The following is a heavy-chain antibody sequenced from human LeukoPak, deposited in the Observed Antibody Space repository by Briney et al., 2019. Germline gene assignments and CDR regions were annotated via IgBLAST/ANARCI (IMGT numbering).Heavy chain of an antibody. CDR2: INHSGST. V-gene: IGHV4-34*01. D-gene: IGHD2-2*01. CDR3: ARGPAETGYCSSTSCYGEDYFDY. Sequence: SETLSLTCAVYGGSFSGYYWSWIRQPPGKGLEWIGEINHSGSTNYNPSLKSRVTISVDTSKNQFSLKLNSVTAADTAVYYCARGPAETGYCSSTSCYGEDYFDYWGQGTLVTVSS. J-gene: IGHJ4*02. CDR1: GGSFSGYY.